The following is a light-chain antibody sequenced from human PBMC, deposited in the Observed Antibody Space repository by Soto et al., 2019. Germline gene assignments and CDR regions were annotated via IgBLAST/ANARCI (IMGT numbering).Light chain of an antibody. V-gene: IGLV2-23*01. J-gene: IGLJ7*01. Sequence: QSALTQPASVSGSPGQSITISCTGTSSDVGSYNLVSRYQHHAGKAPKLMIYEGSKRPSGVSNRFSGSKSGNTASLTISGLQAEDEADYYCCSYAGRSTHVVFGGGTQLTVL. CDR2: EGS. CDR1: SSDVGSYNL. CDR3: CSYAGRSTHVV.